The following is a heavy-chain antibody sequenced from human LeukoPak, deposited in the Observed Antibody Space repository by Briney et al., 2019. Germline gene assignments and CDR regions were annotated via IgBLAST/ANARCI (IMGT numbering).Heavy chain of an antibody. Sequence: GGSLRLPCAASGFTFDDYGMSWVRQAPGKGREWVSGITWNGGTTGYADSVERRFTISRDNAKNSLYLQMNSLRDEDTAVYYCARRGMGWRELDYWGQGTLVTVSS. D-gene: IGHD6-13*01. CDR3: ARRGMGWRELDY. J-gene: IGHJ4*02. V-gene: IGHV3-20*04. CDR1: GFTFDDYG. CDR2: ITWNGGTT.